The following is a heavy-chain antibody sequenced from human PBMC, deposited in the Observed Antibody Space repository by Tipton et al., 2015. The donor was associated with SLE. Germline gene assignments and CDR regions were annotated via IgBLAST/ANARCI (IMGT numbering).Heavy chain of an antibody. J-gene: IGHJ4*02. CDR2: ISGSGGST. D-gene: IGHD4-17*01. Sequence: SLRLSCAASGFTFSSYGMSWVRQAPGKGLEWVSAISGSGGSTYYADSVKGRFTISRDNSKNTLYLQMNSLRAEDTAVYYCARTTVTTIYFDPWGQGTLVTVSS. V-gene: IGHV3-23*01. CDR3: ARTTVTTIYFDP. CDR1: GFTFSSYG.